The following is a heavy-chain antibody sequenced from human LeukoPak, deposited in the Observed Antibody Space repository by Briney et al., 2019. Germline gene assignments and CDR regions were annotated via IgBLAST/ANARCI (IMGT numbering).Heavy chain of an antibody. J-gene: IGHJ4*02. CDR2: ISYDGSNK. V-gene: IGHV3-30*03. Sequence: PGRSLRLSCAASGFTFHYYGLHWVRQAPGKGLEWVAVISYDGSNKFYTDSVKGRFIISRDNSKNTLYLQMNSLRAEDTAVYYCARLSTAVADNDNWGQGILVTVSS. D-gene: IGHD6-13*01. CDR1: GFTFHYYG. CDR3: ARLSTAVADNDN.